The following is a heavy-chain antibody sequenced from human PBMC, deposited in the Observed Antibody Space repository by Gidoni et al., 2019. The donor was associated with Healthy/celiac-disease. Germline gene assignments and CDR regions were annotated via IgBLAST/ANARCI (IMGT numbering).Heavy chain of an antibody. CDR2: IYYSGST. V-gene: IGHV4-39*01. D-gene: IGHD5-18*01. Sequence: RSIYYSGSTYYNPSLKSRVTISVDTSKNQFSLKLSSVTAADTAVYYCASSGYSIHDAFDIWGQGTMVTVSS. J-gene: IGHJ3*02. CDR3: ASSGYSIHDAFDI.